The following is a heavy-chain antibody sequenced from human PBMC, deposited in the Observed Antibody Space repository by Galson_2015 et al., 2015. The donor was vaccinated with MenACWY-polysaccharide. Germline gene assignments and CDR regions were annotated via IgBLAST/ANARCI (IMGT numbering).Heavy chain of an antibody. CDR1: GYIFSKYD. Sequence: SLRLSCAGSGYIFSKYDVTWVRQAPEKGLEWVSTISSSGGTTYYADSAKGRFTISRDNSKNTLYLEMNSLRAEDTAVYYCLFSGSSERVYCGQGTLVTVSS. V-gene: IGHV3-23*01. J-gene: IGHJ4*02. D-gene: IGHD3-10*01. CDR2: ISSSGGTT. CDR3: LFSGSSERVY.